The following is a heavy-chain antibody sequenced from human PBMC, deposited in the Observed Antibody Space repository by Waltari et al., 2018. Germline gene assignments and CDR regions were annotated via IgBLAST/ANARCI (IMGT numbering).Heavy chain of an antibody. D-gene: IGHD2-21*01. Sequence: EVQLVESGGGLVQPGGSLRLSCAASGFTVSSNYMSWVRQAPGKGLEWVSVIYSGGSTYYADSVKGRFTISRDNSKNTLYLQMNSLRAEDTAVYYCARDWSVRYYYYYGMDVWGQGTTVTVSS. CDR3: ARDWSVRYYYYYGMDV. CDR2: IYSGGST. J-gene: IGHJ6*02. V-gene: IGHV3-66*02. CDR1: GFTVSSNY.